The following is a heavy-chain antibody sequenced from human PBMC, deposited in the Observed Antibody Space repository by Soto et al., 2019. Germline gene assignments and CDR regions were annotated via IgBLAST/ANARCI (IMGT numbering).Heavy chain of an antibody. V-gene: IGHV1-2*04. CDR1: GYIFTGYY. Sequence: QVQLLQSGAELKKPGASVKVSCKASGYIFTGYYMHWVRQAPGQGLEWMGWINPNSGDTNYTQKFQGWVTMTRDTSISTAYMELSRLRSDDTAVYYCARGWGYDSTDYYYAYWGQGTLVIVSS. D-gene: IGHD3-22*01. CDR3: ARGWGYDSTDYYYAY. CDR2: INPNSGDT. J-gene: IGHJ4*02.